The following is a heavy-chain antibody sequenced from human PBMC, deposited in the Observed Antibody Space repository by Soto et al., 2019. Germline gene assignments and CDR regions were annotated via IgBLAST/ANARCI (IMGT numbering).Heavy chain of an antibody. CDR2: IRKDESKK. D-gene: IGHD3-16*01. V-gene: IGHV3-7*05. CDR3: ARDVSPGSGTLYLDDFNI. CDR1: GFTFSDYW. J-gene: IGHJ3*02. Sequence: EVQLVESGGGLVQPGGSLRLSCSASGFTFSDYWMTWVRQAPGKGLEWVANIRKDESKKSYLDSVRGRFTVSRDNARNSLYLKMDGLRADDTALYYCARDVSPGSGTLYLDDFNIWGEGTMVTVSS.